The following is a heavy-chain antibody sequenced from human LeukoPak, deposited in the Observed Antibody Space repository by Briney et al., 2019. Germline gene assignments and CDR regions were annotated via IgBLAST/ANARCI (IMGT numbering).Heavy chain of an antibody. V-gene: IGHV3-30*18. CDR3: AKPQVTANWYHFHY. CDR1: GFTLSTYG. Sequence: PGGSLRLSCAASGFTLSTYGMHWVRQAPGKGLEWVAVISSDGSNKFYADSVKGRFTISRDGSKNTLYLQMNSLRPDDTAVYFCAKPQVTANWYHFHYWGQGTLVTVSS. D-gene: IGHD2-21*02. CDR2: ISSDGSNK. J-gene: IGHJ4*02.